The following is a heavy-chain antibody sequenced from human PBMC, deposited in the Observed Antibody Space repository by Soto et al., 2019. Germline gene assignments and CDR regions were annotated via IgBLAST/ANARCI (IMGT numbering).Heavy chain of an antibody. D-gene: IGHD3-10*01. J-gene: IGHJ4*02. CDR2: IYHSGST. CDR1: TESFSTYY. CDR3: ARDQNGSGNYYTRYFDY. V-gene: IGHV4-34*01. Sequence: SETLSLTCAVHTESFSTYYCSWTRQPPGKGLEWIGEIYHSGSTNYNPSLKSRVTISVDKSKNQFSLNLSSVTAADTAVYYCARDQNGSGNYYTRYFDYWGQGTLVT.